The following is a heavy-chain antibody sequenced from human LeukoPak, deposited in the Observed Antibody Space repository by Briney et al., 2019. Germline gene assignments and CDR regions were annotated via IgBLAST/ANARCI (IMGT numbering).Heavy chain of an antibody. J-gene: IGHJ3*02. V-gene: IGHV1-24*01. CDR1: GYTLTELS. CDR3: ATFIPPPEDTTNNVVVPAAIHGAFDI. CDR2: FDPEDGET. Sequence: GASAKVSCKVSGYTLTELSMHWVRQAPGKGLEWMGGFDPEDGETIYAQKFQGRVTMTEDTSTDTAYMELSSLRSEDTAVYYCATFIPPPEDTTNNVVVPAAIHGAFDIWGQGTMVTVSS. D-gene: IGHD2-2*02.